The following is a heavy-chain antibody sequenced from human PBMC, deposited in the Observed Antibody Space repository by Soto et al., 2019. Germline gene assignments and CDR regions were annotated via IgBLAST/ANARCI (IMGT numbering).Heavy chain of an antibody. J-gene: IGHJ6*03. D-gene: IGHD2-21*01. Sequence: ASVKVSCKASGYTFTSYAMHWVRQAPGQRLEWMGWINAGNGNTKYSQKFQGRVTITRDTSASTAYMELSSLRSEDTAVYYCARDQASSKKAYCGGDCYPYYYYYYMDVWGKGTTVTVSS. V-gene: IGHV1-3*01. CDR3: ARDQASSKKAYCGGDCYPYYYYYYMDV. CDR2: INAGNGNT. CDR1: GYTFTSYA.